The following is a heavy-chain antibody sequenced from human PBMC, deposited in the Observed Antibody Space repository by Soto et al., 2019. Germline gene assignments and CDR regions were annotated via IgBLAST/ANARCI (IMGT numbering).Heavy chain of an antibody. D-gene: IGHD3-3*01. Sequence: ASVKVSCKASGYTFTSYNINWVRQAPGQGLEWVAGSNSNSGNSDHAQKFQGRLTVTRDTSISTAYMELSSLRSDDTAVYYCVLPGVFDHWGPGTLVTVLL. V-gene: IGHV1-8*01. CDR2: SNSNSGNS. CDR3: VLPGVFDH. J-gene: IGHJ4*02. CDR1: GYTFTSYN.